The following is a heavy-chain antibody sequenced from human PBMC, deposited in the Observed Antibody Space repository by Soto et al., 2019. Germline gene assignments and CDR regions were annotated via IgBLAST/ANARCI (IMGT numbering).Heavy chain of an antibody. D-gene: IGHD3-10*01. J-gene: IGHJ6*02. CDR3: AKDSYGSGSCYPMDNYYYGMDV. V-gene: IGHV3-43D*03. Sequence: GGSLRLSCAASGFTFDDYAMHWVRQAPGKGLEWVSLISWDGGSTYYADSVKGRFTISRDNSKNSLYLQMNSLRAEDTALYYWAKDSYGSGSCYPMDNYYYGMDVWGQGTTVTVSS. CDR2: ISWDGGST. CDR1: GFTFDDYA.